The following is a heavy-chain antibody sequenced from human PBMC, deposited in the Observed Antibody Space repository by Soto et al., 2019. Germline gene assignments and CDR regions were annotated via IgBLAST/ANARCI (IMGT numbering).Heavy chain of an antibody. CDR2: IYPGDSDT. Sequence: PVASLKLSWKVSGYSFTSYWIGWVRPMPGKGLEWMGIIYPGDSDTRYSPSFQGQVTISADKSISTAYLQWSSLKASDTAMYYCARQNAARENYYYGMDVWGQGTTVTVS. CDR1: GYSFTSYW. CDR3: ARQNAARENYYYGMDV. V-gene: IGHV5-51*01. D-gene: IGHD6-6*01. J-gene: IGHJ6*02.